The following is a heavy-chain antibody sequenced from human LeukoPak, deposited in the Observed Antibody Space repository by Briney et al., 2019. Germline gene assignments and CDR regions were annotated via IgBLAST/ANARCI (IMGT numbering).Heavy chain of an antibody. Sequence: GGSLRLSCAASGFTFSSYGMSWVRQAPGKGLEWVSAISGSGGSTYYADSVKGRFTISRDNSKNSLYLQMNSLRTEDTALYYCAKDITPWVAAAGTRGGFDYWGQGTLVTVSS. J-gene: IGHJ4*02. D-gene: IGHD6-13*01. V-gene: IGHV3-43*02. CDR2: ISGSGGST. CDR3: AKDITPWVAAAGTRGGFDY. CDR1: GFTFSSYG.